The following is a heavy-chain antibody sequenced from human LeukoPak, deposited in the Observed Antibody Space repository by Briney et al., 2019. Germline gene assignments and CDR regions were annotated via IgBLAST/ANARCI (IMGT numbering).Heavy chain of an antibody. CDR1: GGSISSSSYY. CDR2: IYYSGST. CDR3: ARLDNNAWYYAFDI. V-gene: IGHV4-39*01. Sequence: SETLPLTCTVSGGSISSSSYYWGWIRQPPGKVLEWIGSIYYSGSTYYNPSLKSRVTISVDTSKNQFSLKLSSVTAADTAVYCYARLDNNAWYYAFDIWSQGTMVTVSS. D-gene: IGHD6-19*01. J-gene: IGHJ3*02.